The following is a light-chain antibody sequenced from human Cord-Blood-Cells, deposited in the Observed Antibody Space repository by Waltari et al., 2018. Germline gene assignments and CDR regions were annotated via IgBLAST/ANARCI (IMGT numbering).Light chain of an antibody. CDR2: EVS. V-gene: IGLV2-14*01. J-gene: IGLJ1*01. Sequence: QSALTQPASASGSPGQSITISCTGTSSDVGGYNYVSCYQQHPGKAHKLMIYEVSNRPSGVSNRFSGSKSGNTASLTISGLQAEDEADYYCSSYTSSSTYVFGTGTKVTVL. CDR1: SSDVGGYNY. CDR3: SSYTSSSTYV.